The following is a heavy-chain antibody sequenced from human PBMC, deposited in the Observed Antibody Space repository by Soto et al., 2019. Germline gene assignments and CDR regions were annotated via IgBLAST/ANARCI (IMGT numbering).Heavy chain of an antibody. J-gene: IGHJ6*02. D-gene: IGHD6-13*01. CDR3: ARDRWQQLADYYGMDV. V-gene: IGHV4-59*01. CDR2: IYYSGST. CDR1: SDSINSYS. Sequence: SETLSLTCTVSSDSINSYSWSWIRQPPGKGLEWIGYIYYSGSTNYNPSLKSRVTISVDTSKNQFSLNLTSVTAADTAVYYCARDRWQQLADYYGMDVWGQGTTVTVS.